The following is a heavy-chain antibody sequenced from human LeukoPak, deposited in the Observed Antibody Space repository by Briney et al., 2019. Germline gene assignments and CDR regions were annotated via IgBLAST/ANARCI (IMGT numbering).Heavy chain of an antibody. Sequence: GGSLRLSCAASGFTFSTYWMSWVRHAPGKGLEWVANIKQDGSDKYYVDSVKGRFTISRDNAKNSLYLQMNSLRDEDTAVYYCARDRLPDIWSGYRGDLDYWGQGTLVTVSS. V-gene: IGHV3-7*01. CDR3: ARDRLPDIWSGYRGDLDY. D-gene: IGHD3-3*01. CDR2: IKQDGSDK. J-gene: IGHJ4*02. CDR1: GFTFSTYW.